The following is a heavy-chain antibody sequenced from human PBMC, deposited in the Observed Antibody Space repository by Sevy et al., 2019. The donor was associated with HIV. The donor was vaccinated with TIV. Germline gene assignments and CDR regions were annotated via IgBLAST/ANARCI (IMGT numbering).Heavy chain of an antibody. J-gene: IGHJ6*02. D-gene: IGHD3-10*01. CDR2: VSWNGRSL. Sequence: GGSLRLSCVTSGFTFDDHGMHWVREIPGKGLEWVSGVSWNGRSLGYADTVKGRFTISRDNAKKSVSLQMNSLRTEDTALYYCARHAGTGGSYMGYYFGMDVWGQGITVTVSS. V-gene: IGHV3-9*01. CDR1: GFTFDDHG. CDR3: ARHAGTGGSYMGYYFGMDV.